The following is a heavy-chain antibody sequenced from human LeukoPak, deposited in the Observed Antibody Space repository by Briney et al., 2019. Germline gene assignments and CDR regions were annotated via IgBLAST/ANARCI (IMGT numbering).Heavy chain of an antibody. V-gene: IGHV4-30-4*07. D-gene: IGHD1-14*01. Sequence: SQTLSLTSPVSGGSISSDGYSWSWIRQPPGKGLEGIGHIYYSGSTYYNPSLKSRVTMSVDTSKNQFSMKLSSVTAADTAVYYCARTPPSDNQSKYRKQRGRWFDPWGQGTLVTVSS. CDR3: ARTPPSDNQSKYRKQRGRWFDP. CDR2: IYYSGST. CDR1: GGSISSDGYS. J-gene: IGHJ5*02.